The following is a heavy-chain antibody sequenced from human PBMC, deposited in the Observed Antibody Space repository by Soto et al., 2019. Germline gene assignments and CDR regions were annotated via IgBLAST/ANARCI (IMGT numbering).Heavy chain of an antibody. CDR2: ISAYNGNT. J-gene: IGHJ6*02. D-gene: IGHD3-22*01. V-gene: IGHV1-18*01. CDR1: GYTFTSYG. Sequence: GASVKVSCKASGYTFTSYGISWVRQAPGQGLEWMGWISAYNGNTNYAQKLQGRVTMTTDTSTSTAYMELRSLRSDDTAVYYCASANYYDSSGYYLSPWGQDYYYGMDVWGQGTTVTVSS. CDR3: ASANYYDSSGYYLSPWGQDYYYGMDV.